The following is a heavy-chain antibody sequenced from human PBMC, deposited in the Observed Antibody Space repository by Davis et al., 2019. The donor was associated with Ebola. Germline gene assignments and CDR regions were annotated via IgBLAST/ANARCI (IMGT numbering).Heavy chain of an antibody. Sequence: GESLKISCAASGFTFSSYAMSWVRQAPGKGLEWVSAISGTGGDTYYADSVKGRFTISRDNSKNTLFLQMNSLRAEDTAVYYCAPRTPPIVGATRWGQGTLVTVSS. V-gene: IGHV3-23*01. CDR3: APRTPPIVGATR. J-gene: IGHJ4*02. CDR2: ISGTGGDT. CDR1: GFTFSSYA. D-gene: IGHD1-26*01.